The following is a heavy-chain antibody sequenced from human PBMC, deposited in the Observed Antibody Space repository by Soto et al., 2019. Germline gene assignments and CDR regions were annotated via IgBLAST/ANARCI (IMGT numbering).Heavy chain of an antibody. Sequence: SETLSLTCTVSGGSISSGDYYWSWIRQPPGKGLEWIGYIYYSGSTYYNPSLKSRVTISVDTSKNQFSLKLSSVTAADTAVYYCARDLGYYYDSSGPHDYWGQGTLVTVSS. J-gene: IGHJ4*02. CDR2: IYYSGST. V-gene: IGHV4-30-4*01. D-gene: IGHD3-22*01. CDR1: GGSISSGDYY. CDR3: ARDLGYYYDSSGPHDY.